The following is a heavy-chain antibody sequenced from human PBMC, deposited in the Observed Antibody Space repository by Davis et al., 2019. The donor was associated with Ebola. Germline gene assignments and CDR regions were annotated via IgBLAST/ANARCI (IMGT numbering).Heavy chain of an antibody. Sequence: SVKVSCKASGGTFSSYAISWVRQAPGQGLEWMGGIIPIFGTAKYAQKFQGRVTITADQSTSTAYMELSSLRSEDTAVYYCASEGPAKYYYGMDVWGQGTTVTVSS. D-gene: IGHD2-2*01. V-gene: IGHV1-69*13. CDR2: IIPIFGTA. J-gene: IGHJ6*02. CDR3: ASEGPAKYYYGMDV. CDR1: GGTFSSYA.